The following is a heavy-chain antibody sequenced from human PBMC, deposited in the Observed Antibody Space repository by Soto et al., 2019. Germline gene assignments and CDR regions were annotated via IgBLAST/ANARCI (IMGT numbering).Heavy chain of an antibody. V-gene: IGHV1-69*01. D-gene: IGHD4-17*01. CDR3: ARAGLHTVTTFTSFDY. CDR2: IIPIFGTA. CDR1: GGTFSSYA. Sequence: QVQLVQSGAEVKKPGSSVKVSCKASGGTFSSYAISWVRQAPGQGLEWRGGIIPIFGTANYAQKFQGRVTLSSDESTSTAYLELNSLKSDDAAVDYCARAGLHTVTTFTSFDYWGQGTLVTVSS. J-gene: IGHJ4*02.